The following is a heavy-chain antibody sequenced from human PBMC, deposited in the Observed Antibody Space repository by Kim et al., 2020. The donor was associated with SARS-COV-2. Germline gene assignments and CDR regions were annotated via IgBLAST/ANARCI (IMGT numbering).Heavy chain of an antibody. D-gene: IGHD3-10*01. J-gene: IGHJ6*02. V-gene: IGHV3-7*03. Sequence: GGSLRLSCAASGFTFSSYSMSWVRQAPGKGLEWVASITGGGGEKYYVDSVKGRFTISRDNAKNSLYLQMNSLRAEDTAIYYCARIHYYGSESYDRSNYNYYYGMDVWGQGTTVTVSS. CDR3: ARIHYYGSESYDRSNYNYYYGMDV. CDR1: GFTFSSYS. CDR2: ITGGGGEK.